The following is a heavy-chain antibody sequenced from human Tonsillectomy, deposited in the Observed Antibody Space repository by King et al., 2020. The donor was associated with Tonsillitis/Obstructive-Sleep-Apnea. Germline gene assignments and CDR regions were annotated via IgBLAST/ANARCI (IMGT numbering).Heavy chain of an antibody. Sequence: VQLVESGGGLVQLGVSLRLSCASSGFTFSSFWMHWFRQTPGKVLVWVSRIVSDRSSTSYAEYVKGRFTISRDNAKNIVYLQMNILIAEDTAVYYCVRMNYYGSGSYFNAFDIWGQGTMVTVSS. J-gene: IGHJ3*02. CDR3: VRMNYYGSGSYFNAFDI. CDR1: GFTFSSFW. D-gene: IGHD3-10*01. V-gene: IGHV3-74*01. CDR2: IVSDRSST.